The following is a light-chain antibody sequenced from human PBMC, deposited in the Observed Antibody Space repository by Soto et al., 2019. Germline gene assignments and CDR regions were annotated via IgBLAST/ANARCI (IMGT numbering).Light chain of an antibody. V-gene: IGLV2-14*01. J-gene: IGLJ2*01. CDR2: DVS. CDR3: SSYTSSSIVV. CDR1: SRDVGGYNY. Sequence: QSALTQPASVSGSPGQSITISCTGTSRDVGGYNYVSWYQQHPGKAPKLMIYDVSNRPSGVSNRFSGSKSGSTASLTISGLQAEDEADYYCSSYTSSSIVVFGGGTKLTVL.